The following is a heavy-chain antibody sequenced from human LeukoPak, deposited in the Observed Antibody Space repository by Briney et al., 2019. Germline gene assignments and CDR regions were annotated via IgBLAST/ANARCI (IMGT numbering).Heavy chain of an antibody. CDR2: INHSGRT. D-gene: IGHD4-17*01. J-gene: IGHJ4*02. CDR1: GGSLNVYY. Sequence: NPSETLSLTCAAFGGSLNVYYWSWIRQPPGRGLEWIGEINHSGRTNYNPSLKSRVTISLDKTMNQVSLRLSSVTAADTAVYFCAPIFGDYSEFDSWDQGALVTVSS. V-gene: IGHV4-34*01. CDR3: APIFGDYSEFDS.